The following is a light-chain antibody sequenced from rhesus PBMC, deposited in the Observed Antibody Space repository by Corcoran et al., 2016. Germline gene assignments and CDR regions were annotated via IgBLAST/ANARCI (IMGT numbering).Light chain of an antibody. CDR1: QSVGTY. V-gene: IGKV3-24*04. CDR2: DAP. CDR3: QQSSNLWT. J-gene: IGKJ1*01. Sequence: ETVVTQSPATLSLSPGERATLSCRASQSVGTYLAWYKQQSGQAPRLLIFDAPSRATGIPDRFSGSGSGTDFSLTISSLEPEDVGVYYCQQSSNLWTFGQGTKVEIK.